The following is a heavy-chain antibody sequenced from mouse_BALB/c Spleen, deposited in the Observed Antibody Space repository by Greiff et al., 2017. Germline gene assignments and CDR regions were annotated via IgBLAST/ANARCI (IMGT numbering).Heavy chain of an antibody. Sequence: QVQLQHSGPELVKPGASVRISCKASGYTFTSYYIHWVKQRPGQGLEWIGWIYPGNVNTKYNEKFKGKATLTADKSSSTAYMQLSSLTSEDSAVYFCAREGGGYYDYWGQGTTLTVSS. D-gene: IGHD2-3*01. CDR1: GYTFTSYY. CDR2: IYPGNVNT. CDR3: AREGGGYYDY. J-gene: IGHJ2*01. V-gene: IGHV1S56*01.